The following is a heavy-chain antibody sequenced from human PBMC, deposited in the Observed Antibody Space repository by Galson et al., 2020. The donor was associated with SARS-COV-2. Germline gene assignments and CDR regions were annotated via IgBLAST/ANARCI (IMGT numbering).Heavy chain of an antibody. CDR3: ARDAGDYVRGVEDY. D-gene: IGHD4-17*01. Sequence: GESLKIYCAASGFTLSSYGMHWVRQAPGKGLAWVADIWYDGSNKYYADSVKGRFTIPRDNSKNTLYLQMNSLRAEDTAVYYCARDAGDYVRGVEDYWGQGTLVTVSS. CDR2: IWYDGSNK. V-gene: IGHV3-33*01. J-gene: IGHJ4*02. CDR1: GFTLSSYG.